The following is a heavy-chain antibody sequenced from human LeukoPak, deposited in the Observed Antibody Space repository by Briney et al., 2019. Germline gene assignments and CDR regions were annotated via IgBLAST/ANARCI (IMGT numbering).Heavy chain of an antibody. CDR2: IKLDGTQK. J-gene: IGHJ4*02. CDR3: TRDFWTDY. V-gene: IGHV3-7*01. CDR1: GFTFRNYW. D-gene: IGHD3/OR15-3a*01. Sequence: QSGGSLRLSCAASGFTFRNYWMSWIRQAPGRGLEWVANIKLDGTQKNYIQSVRGRFTISRDNARNFLYLQLSSLGAEDTAVYYCTRDFWTDYWGQGTLVTVSS.